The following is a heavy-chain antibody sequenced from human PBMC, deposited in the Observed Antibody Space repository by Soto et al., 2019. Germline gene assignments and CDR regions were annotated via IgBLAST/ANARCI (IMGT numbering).Heavy chain of an antibody. CDR2: INHSGST. CDR1: GGSFSGYY. D-gene: IGHD7-27*01. CDR3: ARGWVYGMDV. V-gene: IGHV4-34*01. J-gene: IGHJ6*02. Sequence: ETLSLTCAVYGGSFSGYYWSWIRQPPGKGLEWIGEINHSGSTNYNPSLKSRVTISVDTSKNQFSLKLSSVTAADTAVYYCARGWVYGMDVWCQGTTVTVSS.